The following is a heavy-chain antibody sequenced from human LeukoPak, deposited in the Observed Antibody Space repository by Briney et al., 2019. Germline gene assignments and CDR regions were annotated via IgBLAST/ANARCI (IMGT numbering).Heavy chain of an antibody. V-gene: IGHV1-2*02. D-gene: IGHD4-17*01. CDR3: AREGDYGDSYDAFDI. Sequence: ASVKVSCKASGYTFTGYYMHWVRQAPGQGLEWMGWINPNSGGTNYAQKFQGRVTMTRDTSISTAYMELSRLRSDDTAVYYCAREGDYGDSYDAFDIWGKGTMVTVSS. J-gene: IGHJ3*02. CDR2: INPNSGGT. CDR1: GYTFTGYY.